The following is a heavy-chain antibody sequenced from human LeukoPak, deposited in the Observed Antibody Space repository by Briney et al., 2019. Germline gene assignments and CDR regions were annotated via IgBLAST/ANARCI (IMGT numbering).Heavy chain of an antibody. Sequence: PGGSLRLSCAASGFTFSNYAMSWVRQAPGKGLEWVSGISGSGGSTYYADSVKGRFTISRDNSKNTLYLQMNSLRAEDTAVYYCARVGDSGSFDYWGQGTLVTVSS. D-gene: IGHD3-10*01. V-gene: IGHV3-23*01. CDR3: ARVGDSGSFDY. J-gene: IGHJ4*02. CDR2: ISGSGGST. CDR1: GFTFSNYA.